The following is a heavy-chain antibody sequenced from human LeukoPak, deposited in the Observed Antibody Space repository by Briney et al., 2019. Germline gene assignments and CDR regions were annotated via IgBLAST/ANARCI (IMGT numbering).Heavy chain of an antibody. J-gene: IGHJ3*02. CDR1: RYTFTSYY. Sequence: ASVEVSCKASRYTFTSYYMHWVRQAPGQGLEWLGIINPSGGITSYAQRFQGRDTMTRDTSTSTLYMELSSLRSEDTAVYYCARGVGATFDAFDIWGQGTMVTVSS. CDR2: INPSGGIT. V-gene: IGHV1-46*01. D-gene: IGHD1-26*01. CDR3: ARGVGATFDAFDI.